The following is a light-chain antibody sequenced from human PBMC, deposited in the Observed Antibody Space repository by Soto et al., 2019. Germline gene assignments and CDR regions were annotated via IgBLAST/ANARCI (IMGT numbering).Light chain of an antibody. CDR1: NIGYKS. V-gene: IGLV3-21*02. Sequence: SSELTQPPSVSVAPGQTAKINCGGNNIGYKSVHWYKQRPGQAPVLVVYDDNRRPSAIPERFSGSNSGNTATLTISSVEAGDEAAYYCQLWDSSSDHHVFGTGTKGTVL. J-gene: IGLJ1*01. CDR2: DDN. CDR3: QLWDSSSDHHV.